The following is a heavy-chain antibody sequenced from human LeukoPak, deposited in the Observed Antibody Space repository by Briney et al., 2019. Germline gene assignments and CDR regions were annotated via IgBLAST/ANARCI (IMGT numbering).Heavy chain of an antibody. J-gene: IGHJ4*02. CDR3: ARETYYDFWRGYLHYFDY. CDR1: GGSMSNYQ. CDR2: IYTSGST. V-gene: IGHV4-4*07. Sequence: SETLTPTCTVSGGSMSNYQWNWIRQPAGKGLEWIGRIYTSGSTNYNPSLKRRVTMSVEKSKNQFSLKLSSVTAADSAIYYCARETYYDFWRGYLHYFDYWGQGTLVTVSS. D-gene: IGHD3-3*01.